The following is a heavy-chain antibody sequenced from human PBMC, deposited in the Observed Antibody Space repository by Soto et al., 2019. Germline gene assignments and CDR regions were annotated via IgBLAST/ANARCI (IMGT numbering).Heavy chain of an antibody. CDR3: ARGSTDSYPGSRIFDF. D-gene: IGHD3-10*01. CDR1: EITFWSRA. CDR2: VTDTGGDT. V-gene: IGHV3-23*01. J-gene: IGHJ4*02. Sequence: GGSLRHSCVASEITFWSRAMSWVRQAPGEGLEWVSTVTDTGGDTKYADSVRGRFTMSRDNSKKTLYLQMNSLRVEDSAPYYCARGSTDSYPGSRIFDFWGRGTPVPVSS.